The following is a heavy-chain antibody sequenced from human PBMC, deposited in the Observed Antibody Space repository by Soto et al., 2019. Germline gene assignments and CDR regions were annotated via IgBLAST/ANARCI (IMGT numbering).Heavy chain of an antibody. J-gene: IGHJ5*02. Sequence: SVKVSCKTSGGTFSSYAISWVRQAPGQGLEWMGGIIPIFDTANYAQKFQGRVTITADESTSTAYMELSSLRSEDTAVYYCARELLNCISTSCYLGNWFDPWGQGTLVTVSS. CDR1: GGTFSSYA. CDR2: IIPIFDTA. D-gene: IGHD2-2*01. V-gene: IGHV1-69*13. CDR3: ARELLNCISTSCYLGNWFDP.